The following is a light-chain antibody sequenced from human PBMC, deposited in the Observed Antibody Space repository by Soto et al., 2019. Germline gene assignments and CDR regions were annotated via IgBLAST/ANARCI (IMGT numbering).Light chain of an antibody. CDR1: SSDVGGYNY. CDR2: EVS. CDR3: SSFAGNNNLV. J-gene: IGLJ2*01. V-gene: IGLV2-8*01. Sequence: QSVLTQPPSASGSPGQSVTISCTGTSSDVGGYNYVSWYQQHPGKAPKLMISEVSNRPSGVPDRFSGSKSGNTASLTVSGLQAEDEDDYCCSSFAGNNNLVFGGGTKLTVL.